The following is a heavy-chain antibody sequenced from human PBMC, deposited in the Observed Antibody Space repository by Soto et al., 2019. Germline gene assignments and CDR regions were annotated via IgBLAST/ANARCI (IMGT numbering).Heavy chain of an antibody. V-gene: IGHV4-4*07. CDR3: ANDVSSRRWLAP. CDR2: MQHTGNT. D-gene: IGHD3-16*01. CDR1: GASIRSYH. J-gene: IGHJ5*02. Sequence: QVQLQESGPGLVKPSETLAITCAVSGASIRSYHWSWIRQPAGKGLEWLRRMQHTGNTNYNPSLKSRVTMSLDTSKNQISVKMTSVTAADTAVYFCANDVSSRRWLAPGGQGILVLVSS.